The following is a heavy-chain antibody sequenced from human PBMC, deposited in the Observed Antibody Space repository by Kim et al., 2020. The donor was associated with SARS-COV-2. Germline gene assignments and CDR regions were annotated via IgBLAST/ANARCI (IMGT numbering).Heavy chain of an antibody. CDR3: ARAIKLGFGELSYYYYYGMDV. CDR1: GGSISSGGYY. D-gene: IGHD3-10*01. J-gene: IGHJ6*02. CDR2: IYYSGST. Sequence: SETLSLTCTVSGGSISSGGYYWSWIRQHPGKGLEWIGYIYYSGSTYYNPSLKSRVTISVDTSKNQFSLKLSSVTAADTAVYYCARAIKLGFGELSYYYYYGMDVWGQGTTVTVSS. V-gene: IGHV4-31*03.